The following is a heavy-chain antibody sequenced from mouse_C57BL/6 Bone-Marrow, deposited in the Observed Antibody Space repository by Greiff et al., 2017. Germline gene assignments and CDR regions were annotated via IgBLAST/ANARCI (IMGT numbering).Heavy chain of an antibody. D-gene: IGHD2-2*01. CDR2: IYPGNSDT. V-gene: IGHV1-5*01. CDR3: TIRRLHQGFAY. J-gene: IGHJ3*01. CDR1: GYTFTSYW. Sequence: SGTVLARPGASVKMSCKTSGYTFTSYWMHWVKQRPGQGLEWIGAIYPGNSDTSYNQKFKGKAKLTAVTSASPAYMELSSLTNEDSAVYYGTIRRLHQGFAYWGQGTLVTVSA.